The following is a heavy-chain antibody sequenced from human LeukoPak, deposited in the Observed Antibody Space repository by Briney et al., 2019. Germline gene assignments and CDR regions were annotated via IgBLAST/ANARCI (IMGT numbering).Heavy chain of an antibody. Sequence: SETLSLTCALYGESFSGYYWRWIREPPGKGVEWIGEINHCGSTNYNPSLKSRVTISVDTSKNQFSLRLSSVTAADAAVYYCAREVRANWNYVDYWGQRALVTVSS. V-gene: IGHV4-34*01. D-gene: IGHD1-1*01. CDR3: AREVRANWNYVDY. CDR1: GESFSGYY. CDR2: INHCGST. J-gene: IGHJ4*02.